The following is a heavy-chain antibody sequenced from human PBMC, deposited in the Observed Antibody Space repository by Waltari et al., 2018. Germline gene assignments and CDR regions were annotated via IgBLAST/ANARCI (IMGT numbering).Heavy chain of an antibody. CDR2: TWDDDSDT. Sequence: EVQLVHSGPEVKKSGESLRVSCQVSGYRFISYWIAWVRQMPGRGLEYMGITWDDDSDTRDSPSFQGQVIISVDKSHGTAYLQLNTLKASDTAMYYCARPRRGRDAFDVWGPGTMVTVS. J-gene: IGHJ3*01. CDR3: ARPRRGRDAFDV. D-gene: IGHD3-10*01. V-gene: IGHV5-51*03. CDR1: GYRFISYW.